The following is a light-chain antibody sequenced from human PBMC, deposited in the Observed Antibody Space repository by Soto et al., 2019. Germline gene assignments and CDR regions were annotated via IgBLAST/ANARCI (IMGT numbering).Light chain of an antibody. CDR3: HKYNSALLT. CDR2: AAS. V-gene: IGKV1-27*01. Sequence: DIQMTQSPSSVSASVGDRVTITCRASQGIYNYLAWYQQKPGKAPKLLIYAASTLEAEVPSRFSGSGSGTDFTLTISSLQPEDVATYYCHKYNSALLTFGQGTRLEIK. CDR1: QGIYNY. J-gene: IGKJ5*01.